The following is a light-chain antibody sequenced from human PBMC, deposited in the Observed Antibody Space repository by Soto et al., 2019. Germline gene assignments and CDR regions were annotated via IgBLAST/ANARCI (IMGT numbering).Light chain of an antibody. CDR1: QSISSY. CDR3: QEYNNCPFT. CDR2: DAS. V-gene: IGKV1-5*01. J-gene: IGKJ4*01. Sequence: DIQMTQCQPSLSASVGDRVTITCRASQSISSYLNWYQQKPGKAPKLLIYDASSLESGVPSRFSGSGSGTEFTLTISSLQPDDFATYYCQEYNNCPFTFGGGAKVDI.